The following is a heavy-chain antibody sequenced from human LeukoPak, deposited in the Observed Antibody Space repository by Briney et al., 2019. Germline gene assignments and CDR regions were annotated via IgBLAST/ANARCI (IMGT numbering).Heavy chain of an antibody. Sequence: GGSLRLSCAASGFTFSRYSMNWVRQAPGKGLEWVSYISSSSTTIFYADSVKGRFTISRDNAKNSLFLQMNGLRDEDTALYYCARERVIAAAGDGFDSWGQGTLVTVSS. CDR3: ARERVIAAAGDGFDS. J-gene: IGHJ4*02. CDR1: GFTFSRYS. D-gene: IGHD2-21*01. CDR2: ISSSSTTI. V-gene: IGHV3-48*02.